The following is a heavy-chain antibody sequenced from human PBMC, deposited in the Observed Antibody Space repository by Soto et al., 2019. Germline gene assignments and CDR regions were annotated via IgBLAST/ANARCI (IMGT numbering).Heavy chain of an antibody. CDR3: AKGAAYFDY. J-gene: IGHJ4*02. V-gene: IGHV3-30*18. Sequence: GGSLRLSCAASGFTFSSYGMHWVRQAPGKGLEWVAVISYDGSNKYYADSVKGRFTISRDNSKNTLYLQMNSLRAEDTAVYYCAKGAAYFDYWGQGTLVTVSS. CDR1: GFTFSSYG. D-gene: IGHD6-13*01. CDR2: ISYDGSNK.